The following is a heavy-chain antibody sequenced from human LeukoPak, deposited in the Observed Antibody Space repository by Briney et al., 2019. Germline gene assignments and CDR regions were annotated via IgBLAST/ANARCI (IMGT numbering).Heavy chain of an antibody. CDR3: ARPADDSSSWFPFDI. CDR2: IHYSGST. Sequence: RASETLSLTCTVSGGSISISSYYWGWLRQPPGKGLEWIGSIHYSGSTYYNTSLKSRVIISVDTSKNQFSLRLTSVTAADTAVYYCARPADDSSSWFPFDIWGQGTMVTVSS. D-gene: IGHD6-13*01. CDR1: GGSISISSYY. V-gene: IGHV4-39*07. J-gene: IGHJ3*02.